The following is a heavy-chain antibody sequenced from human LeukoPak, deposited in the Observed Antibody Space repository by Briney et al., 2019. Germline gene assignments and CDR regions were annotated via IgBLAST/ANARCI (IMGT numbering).Heavy chain of an antibody. J-gene: IGHJ4*02. CDR2: ISSSSSYI. D-gene: IGHD5-12*01. Sequence: GGSLRLSCAASGFTFSSYSMNWVRQAPGKGLEWVSSISSSSSYIYYADSVKGRFTISRDNAKNSLYLQMNSLRAEDTAVYYCARVGEGWLPHFDYWGQGTLVTVSS. CDR1: GFTFSSYS. CDR3: ARVGEGWLPHFDY. V-gene: IGHV3-21*01.